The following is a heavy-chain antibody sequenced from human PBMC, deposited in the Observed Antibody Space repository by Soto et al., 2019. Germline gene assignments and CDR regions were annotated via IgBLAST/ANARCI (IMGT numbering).Heavy chain of an antibody. D-gene: IGHD1-20*01. CDR2: IYYSGST. CDR1: GGSVSSGSYY. V-gene: IGHV4-61*01. Sequence: QVQLQESGPGLVKPSETLSLTCTVSGGSVSSGSYYWSWIRQPPGKGLEWIGYIYYSGSTNYNPSLKSRVTTSVDTSKNQFSLKLSAVTAADTAVYYCARDRVHRITGTYNWFDPWGQGTLVTVSS. CDR3: ARDRVHRITGTYNWFDP. J-gene: IGHJ5*02.